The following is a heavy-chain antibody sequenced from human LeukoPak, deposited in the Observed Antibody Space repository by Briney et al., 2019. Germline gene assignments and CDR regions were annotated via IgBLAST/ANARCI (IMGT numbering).Heavy chain of an antibody. CDR1: GFTFSSFA. V-gene: IGHV3-30*09. Sequence: GRSLRLSCAASGFTFSSFAIHWVRQAPGKGLEWVAVTSYDGRNKNYADSVKGRFAISRDNSKNTLYLQMNSLRAEDTAVYYCARELKTAVSVYYFDYWGQGTLVTVSS. CDR2: TSYDGRNK. D-gene: IGHD6-19*01. J-gene: IGHJ4*02. CDR3: ARELKTAVSVYYFDY.